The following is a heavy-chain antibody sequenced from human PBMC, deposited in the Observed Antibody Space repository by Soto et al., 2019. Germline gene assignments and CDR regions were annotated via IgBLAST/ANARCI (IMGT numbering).Heavy chain of an antibody. CDR2: IYPGDSDT. D-gene: IGHD6-19*01. V-gene: IGHV5-51*01. CDR1: GYSFTSYW. J-gene: IGHJ4*02. CDR3: VRTFHSSGWYDY. Sequence: GDSLKISCQGSGYSFTSYWIGWVRQTPGKGLEWMGMIYPGDSDTRYSPSFQGQVTISADKSISAAFLQWSSLKASDTAMYYCVRTFHSSGWYDYWGQGTLVTVSA.